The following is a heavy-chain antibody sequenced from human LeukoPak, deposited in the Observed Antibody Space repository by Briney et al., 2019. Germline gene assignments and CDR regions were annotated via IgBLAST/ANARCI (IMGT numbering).Heavy chain of an antibody. J-gene: IGHJ4*02. V-gene: IGHV1-3*01. CDR2: INAGNGNT. CDR3: ARWVSAFLGFDY. D-gene: IGHD2/OR15-2a*01. CDR1: GYTLTELS. Sequence: ASVKVSCKVSGYTLTELSMHWVRQAPGQRLEWMGWINAGNGNTKYSQKFQGRVTITRDTSASTAYMELSSLRSEDTAVYYCARWVSAFLGFDYWGQGTLVTVSS.